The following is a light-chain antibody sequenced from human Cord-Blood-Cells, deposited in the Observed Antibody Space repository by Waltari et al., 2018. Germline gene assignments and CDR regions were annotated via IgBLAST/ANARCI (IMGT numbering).Light chain of an antibody. V-gene: IGLV1-36*01. CDR1: SSNIGNNA. CDR3: AAWDDSLNGYV. CDR2: YDD. Sequence: QSVLTQPPSVSEAPRQRVTISCSGSSSNIGNNAVNWYQQLPGKAPKLLIYYDDLLPAGVSDRFSVSKSGTSASRAISGLHSEDEADYYCAAWDDSLNGYVFGTGTKVTVL. J-gene: IGLJ1*01.